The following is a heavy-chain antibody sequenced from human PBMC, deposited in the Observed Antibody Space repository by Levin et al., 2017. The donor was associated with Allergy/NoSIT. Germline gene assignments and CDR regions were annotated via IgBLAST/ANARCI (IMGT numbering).Heavy chain of an antibody. Sequence: GGSLRLSCEASGFTSSIFAMSWVRQAPGKGLEWVSSISGSGGSAYYADSVKGRFTVSRDASKNTLFLQMHSLRAEDTAVYYCAKSAEFYWSGFDNWGPGTLVTVSS. CDR2: ISGSGGSA. CDR1: GFTSSIFA. V-gene: IGHV3-23*01. D-gene: IGHD3-3*01. CDR3: AKSAEFYWSGFDN. J-gene: IGHJ4*02.